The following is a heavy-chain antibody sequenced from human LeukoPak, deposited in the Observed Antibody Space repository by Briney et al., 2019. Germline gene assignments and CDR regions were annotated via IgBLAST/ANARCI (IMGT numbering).Heavy chain of an antibody. Sequence: PGGSLRLSCAASGFTFSNSGIHWVRQAPGKGLEWVAFIRYEGSDKYYADSVKGQFTISRDSSKNTVYLQMNSLSDEDTAVYYCARSPYRGGSSWTEFDYWGQGTLVTVSS. D-gene: IGHD6-13*01. V-gene: IGHV3-30*02. CDR3: ARSPYRGGSSWTEFDY. CDR1: GFTFSNSG. J-gene: IGHJ4*02. CDR2: IRYEGSDK.